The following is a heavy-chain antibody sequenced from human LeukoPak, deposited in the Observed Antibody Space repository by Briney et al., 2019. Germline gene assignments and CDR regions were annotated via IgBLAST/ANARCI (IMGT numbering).Heavy chain of an antibody. CDR1: GGSFSGYY. Sequence: PSETLSLTCAVYGGSFSGYYWSRIRQPPGKGLEWIGEINHSGSTNYNPSLKNRVTISVDTSKNQFSLKLSSVTAADTAVYYCASSYFPAGVYYFDYWGQGTLVTVSS. CDR3: ASSYFPAGVYYFDY. CDR2: INHSGST. D-gene: IGHD7-27*01. J-gene: IGHJ4*02. V-gene: IGHV4-34*01.